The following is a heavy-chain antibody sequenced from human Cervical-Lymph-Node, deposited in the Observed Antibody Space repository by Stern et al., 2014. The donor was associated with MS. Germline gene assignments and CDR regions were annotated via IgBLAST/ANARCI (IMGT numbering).Heavy chain of an antibody. V-gene: IGHV3-11*01. J-gene: IGHJ2*01. CDR3: ARHEQHEGAIVHYWYLDV. Sequence: QVQLVQSGGDSVKPGGTLRLSCSASGFAFSDHYMSWLRQAPGKPLEWVSYISGGGTTTNYADSVKGRFTISRDNSKNSLFLQMSSLRAEDSAVYYCARHEQHEGAIVHYWYLDVWGRGTLVSVSS. CDR2: ISGGGTTT. CDR1: GFAFSDHY. D-gene: IGHD6-13*01.